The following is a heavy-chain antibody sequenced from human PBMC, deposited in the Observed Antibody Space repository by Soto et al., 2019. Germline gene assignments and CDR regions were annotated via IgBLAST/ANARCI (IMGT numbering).Heavy chain of an antibody. CDR2: ILPIYAKA. Sequence: QVQLVQSGAEVKKPGSSVKVSCKASGGTFSSYAISWVRQAPXXGXECMGGILPIYAKANYAQKFQGRVTITADESTSTASLQLSSLRSEDTGVYYCAGGPQTTRQPHFDYWGQGTLVTVSS. J-gene: IGHJ4*02. CDR3: AGGPQTTRQPHFDY. D-gene: IGHD1-7*01. V-gene: IGHV1-69*01. CDR1: GGTFSSYA.